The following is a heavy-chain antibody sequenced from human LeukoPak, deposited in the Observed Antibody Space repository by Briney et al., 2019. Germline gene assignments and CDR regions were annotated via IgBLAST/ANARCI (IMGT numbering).Heavy chain of an antibody. D-gene: IGHD1-14*01. CDR2: IGGSGDST. CDR3: ASRNWYIDY. J-gene: IGHJ4*02. Sequence: GGSLRLSCAASGFTFSSYAMSWVRQAPGKGLEWVSGIGGSGDSTYYADSVKGRFAISRDNSKNTLYLQMNSLRGEDTAVYYCASRNWYIDYWGQGTLVTVSS. CDR1: GFTFSSYA. V-gene: IGHV3-23*01.